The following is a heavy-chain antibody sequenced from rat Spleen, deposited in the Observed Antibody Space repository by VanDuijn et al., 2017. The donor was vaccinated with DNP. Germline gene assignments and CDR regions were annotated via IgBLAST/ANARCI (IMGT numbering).Heavy chain of an antibody. CDR3: ARIDGGFAY. V-gene: IGHV5-25*01. Sequence: EVQLVESGGGPVQPGRSLKLSCVASGFIFSDYYMAWVRQAPTKGLEWVATVSNTGDNTYYSDSVKGRFSLSRDNAKSTLYLQMDSLRSEDTATYYCARIDGGFAYWGQGTLVTVSS. CDR1: GFIFSDYY. CDR2: VSNTGDNT. J-gene: IGHJ3*01. D-gene: IGHD4-1*01.